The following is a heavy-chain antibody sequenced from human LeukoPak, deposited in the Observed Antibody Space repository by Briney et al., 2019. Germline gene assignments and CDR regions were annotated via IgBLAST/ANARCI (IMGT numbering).Heavy chain of an antibody. J-gene: IGHJ6*03. CDR1: GFTFSRNS. CDR2: ISSSSSYI. Sequence: GGSLRLSCAGSGFTFSRNSMNWVRQAPGKGLEWVSSISSSSSYIYYADSVKGRFTISREDSRNTVYLQMTSLRAEDTAIYYCAKDLIAMVGYMDVWGKGTTVTVSS. CDR3: AKDLIAMVGYMDV. D-gene: IGHD5-18*01. V-gene: IGHV3-21*04.